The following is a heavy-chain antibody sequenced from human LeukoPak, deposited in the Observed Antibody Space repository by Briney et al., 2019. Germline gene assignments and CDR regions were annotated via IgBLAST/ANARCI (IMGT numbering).Heavy chain of an antibody. CDR1: GYTFTGYY. Sequence: GASVKVSCKASGYTFTGYYMHWVRQAPGQGLEWMGRIIPILGIANYAQKFQGRVTITADKSTSTAYMELSSLRSEDTAVYYCARTGVVSPILHDWGQGTLVTVSS. D-gene: IGHD4-23*01. CDR3: ARTGVVSPILHD. CDR2: IIPILGIA. V-gene: IGHV1-69*02. J-gene: IGHJ4*02.